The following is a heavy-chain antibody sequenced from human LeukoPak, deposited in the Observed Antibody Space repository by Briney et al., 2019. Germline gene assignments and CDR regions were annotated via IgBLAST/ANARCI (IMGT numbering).Heavy chain of an antibody. V-gene: IGHV3-72*01. D-gene: IGHD6-19*01. CDR2: IRNKANSYTT. Sequence: GGSLRLSCATSGFTFSDHYMDWVRQAPGKGLEWVGRIRNKANSYTTEYAVSVKGRFTISRDESQHSLYLQMNSLKTEDTAVYYCARGMAVADRFSFHHWGQGTLVTVSS. CDR3: ARGMAVADRFSFHH. J-gene: IGHJ1*01. CDR1: GFTFSDHY.